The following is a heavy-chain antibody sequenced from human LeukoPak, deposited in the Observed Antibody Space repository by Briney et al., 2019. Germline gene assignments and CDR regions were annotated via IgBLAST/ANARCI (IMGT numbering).Heavy chain of an antibody. CDR2: IYSGGST. V-gene: IGHV3-53*01. CDR1: GFTVSSNY. CDR3: ASGSGSYRTPYYYMDV. D-gene: IGHD3-10*01. J-gene: IGHJ6*03. Sequence: GGSLRLSCVASGFTVSSNYMSWVRQAPGKGLEWVSVIYSGGSTYYADSVKGRFTISRDNSKNTLYLQMNSLRAEDTGVYYCASGSGSYRTPYYYMDVWGTGTTVTVSS.